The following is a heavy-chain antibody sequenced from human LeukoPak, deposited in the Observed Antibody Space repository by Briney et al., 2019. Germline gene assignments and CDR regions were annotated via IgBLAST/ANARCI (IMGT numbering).Heavy chain of an antibody. D-gene: IGHD2-2*01. CDR3: ARDHVKLGSSFHPFDAFDV. J-gene: IGHJ3*01. CDR1: GYTFTSYA. Sequence: ASVKVSCKAPGYTFTSYAMNWVRQAPGQGLEWMGWINTNTGNPTYAQGFTGRFVFSLDTSVSTAYLQISSLKAEDTAVYYCARDHVKLGSSFHPFDAFDVWGQGTLVTVSS. V-gene: IGHV7-4-1*02. CDR2: INTNTGNP.